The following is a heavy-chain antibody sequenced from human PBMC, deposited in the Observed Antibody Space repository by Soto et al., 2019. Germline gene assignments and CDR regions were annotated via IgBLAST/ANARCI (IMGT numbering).Heavy chain of an antibody. CDR1: GFLFGNFG. CDR2: ISGDGNDK. V-gene: IGHV3-30*03. CDR3: VQGASTAHQPLDS. J-gene: IGHJ4*02. Sequence: QVQLMESGGGVVQPGRSLRLSCAASGFLFGNFGMHWVRRAPGEGLEWVATISGDGNDKYYPDSMKGRFTISRDNFNNTLYLQLNSLRPEDTAVYHCVQGASTAHQPLDSWGQGVLVTVSS. D-gene: IGHD1-26*01.